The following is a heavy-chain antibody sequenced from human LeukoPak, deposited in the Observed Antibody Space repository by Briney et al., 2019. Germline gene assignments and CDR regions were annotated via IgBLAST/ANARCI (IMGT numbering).Heavy chain of an antibody. J-gene: IGHJ4*02. CDR2: IWYDGSNK. D-gene: IGHD5-18*01. CDR3: AKDLGSGGYSYGYSVY. V-gene: IGHV3-33*06. CDR1: GFTFSSYG. Sequence: GGSLRLSCAASGFTFSSYGMHWVRQAPGKGLEWVAVIWYDGSNKYYADSVKGRFTISRDNSKNTLYLQMNSLRAEDTAVYYCAKDLGSGGYSYGYSVYWGQGTLVTVSS.